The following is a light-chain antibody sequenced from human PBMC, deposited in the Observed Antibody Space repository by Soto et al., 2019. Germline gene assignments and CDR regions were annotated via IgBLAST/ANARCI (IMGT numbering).Light chain of an antibody. CDR1: SGSIASNY. V-gene: IGLV6-57*02. CDR2: EDN. Sequence: NFMLTQPHSVSESPGKTVTISCTGSSGSIASNYVQWYQQRPGSAPTTVIYEDNQRPSGVPDRFSGSIDSSSNSASLTISGLKTEEEADYYCQSYESSTNVVFGGGTKLTVL. J-gene: IGLJ2*01. CDR3: QSYESSTNVV.